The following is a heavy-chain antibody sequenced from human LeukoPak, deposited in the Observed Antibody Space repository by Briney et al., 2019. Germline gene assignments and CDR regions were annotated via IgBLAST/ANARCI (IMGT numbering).Heavy chain of an antibody. CDR2: INPNSGGT. J-gene: IGHJ6*02. D-gene: IGHD3-3*01. V-gene: IGHV1-2*02. Sequence: EASVTVSCKASGYTFTGYYMHWVRQAPGQGLEWMGWINPNSGGTNYAQKFQGRVTMTRDTSISTAYMELSRLRSDDTAVYYCARDRRIMIFGVVMWSYYYGMDVWGQGTTVTVSS. CDR1: GYTFTGYY. CDR3: ARDRRIMIFGVVMWSYYYGMDV.